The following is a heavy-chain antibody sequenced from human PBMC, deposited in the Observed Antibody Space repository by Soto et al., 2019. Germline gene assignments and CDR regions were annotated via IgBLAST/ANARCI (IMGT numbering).Heavy chain of an antibody. J-gene: IGHJ6*02. V-gene: IGHV3-23*01. D-gene: IGHD6-13*01. CDR1: GFTFSSYA. CDR2: ISGSGGST. Sequence: EVQLLESGGGLVQPGGSLRLSCAASGFTFSSYAMSWVRQAPGKGLEWVSAISGSGGSTYYADSVKGRFTISRDNSKNTLYLQMNSLRAEDTAVYYCAKAIGPAAGYYYYYGMDVWGQGTTVTVSS. CDR3: AKAIGPAAGYYYYYGMDV.